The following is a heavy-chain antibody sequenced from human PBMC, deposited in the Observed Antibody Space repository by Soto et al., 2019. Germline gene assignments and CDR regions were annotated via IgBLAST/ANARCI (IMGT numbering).Heavy chain of an antibody. CDR2: INPVNGNT. V-gene: IGHV1-3*01. CDR1: GYTFTSYA. Sequence: ASVKVSCKASGYTFTSYAMHWVRQAPGQRLERMGWINPVNGNTKYAQKFQGRVTITTDKSTSTAYMELSSLRSEDTAVYYCAGEPNYYDSSGYPKAPIDFDYWGQGTLVTVSS. J-gene: IGHJ4*02. CDR3: AGEPNYYDSSGYPKAPIDFDY. D-gene: IGHD3-22*01.